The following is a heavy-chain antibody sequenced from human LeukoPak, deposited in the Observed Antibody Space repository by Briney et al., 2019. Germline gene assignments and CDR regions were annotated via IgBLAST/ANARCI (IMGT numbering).Heavy chain of an antibody. CDR1: GFTVSSNY. CDR2: IYSGGST. Sequence: GGSLRLSCAASGFTVSSNYMSWVRQAPGKGLEWVSVIYSGGSTYYADSVKGRFTISRDNSKNTLYLQMNSLRAEDTAVYYCAKDGQIWFGELLLNYWGQGTLVTVSS. D-gene: IGHD3-10*01. V-gene: IGHV3-53*01. CDR3: AKDGQIWFGELLLNY. J-gene: IGHJ4*02.